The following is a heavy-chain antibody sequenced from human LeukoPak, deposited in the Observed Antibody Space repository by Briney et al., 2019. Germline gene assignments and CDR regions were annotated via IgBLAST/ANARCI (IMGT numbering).Heavy chain of an antibody. J-gene: IGHJ4*02. Sequence: GGSLRLSCAASGFTFSDYYMSWIRQAPGKGLEWVSYISSSGSTTFYADSRKGRFTMSRDNAKKSLSLQVNSLRAEDTAVYYCARIYRSGGSIDYWGQGTLVTVSS. CDR3: ARIYRSGGSIDY. V-gene: IGHV3-11*04. D-gene: IGHD2-15*01. CDR2: ISSSGSTT. CDR1: GFTFSDYY.